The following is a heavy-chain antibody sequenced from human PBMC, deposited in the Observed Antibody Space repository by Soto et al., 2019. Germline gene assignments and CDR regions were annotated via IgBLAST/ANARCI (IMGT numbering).Heavy chain of an antibody. CDR3: ARDNLPRPYYYGMDV. J-gene: IGHJ6*02. Sequence: SGGSLRLSCAASGFTFRSYGMHWVRQAPGKGLEWVAVIWYDGSNKYYAESVKGRFTISRDNSKNTLYLQMNSLRAEDTAVYYCARDNLPRPYYYGMDVWGQGTTVTSP. CDR1: GFTFRSYG. D-gene: IGHD1-20*01. CDR2: IWYDGSNK. V-gene: IGHV3-33*01.